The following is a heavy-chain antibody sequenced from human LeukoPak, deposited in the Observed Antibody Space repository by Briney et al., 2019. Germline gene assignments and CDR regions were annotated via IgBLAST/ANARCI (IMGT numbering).Heavy chain of an antibody. V-gene: IGHV4-39*07. CDR1: GGSISSGSYY. Sequence: PSETLSLTCTVSGGSISSGSYYWSWIRQPPGKGLEWIGEINHSGSTNYNPSLKSRVTISVDTSKNQFSLKLSSVTAADTAVYYCARVRSGSYHYLRAFDIWGQGTMVTVSS. J-gene: IGHJ3*02. CDR3: ARVRSGSYHYLRAFDI. D-gene: IGHD1-26*01. CDR2: INHSGST.